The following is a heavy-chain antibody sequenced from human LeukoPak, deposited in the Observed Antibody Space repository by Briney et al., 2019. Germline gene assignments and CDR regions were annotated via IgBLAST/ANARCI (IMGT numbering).Heavy chain of an antibody. CDR1: GDSISGDY. V-gene: IGHV4-59*08. CDR2: FHLTAGT. D-gene: IGHD3-22*01. Sequence: SETLSLTCTVSGDSISGDYWSWIRQSPGKGLEWIGYFHLTAGTRYTPSLQSRVTISIDTSRNHFSLKLNSLSAADTAVYFCARLLDYDSSGDPDTFAIWGQRTVVTVSS. CDR3: ARLLDYDSSGDPDTFAI. J-gene: IGHJ3*02.